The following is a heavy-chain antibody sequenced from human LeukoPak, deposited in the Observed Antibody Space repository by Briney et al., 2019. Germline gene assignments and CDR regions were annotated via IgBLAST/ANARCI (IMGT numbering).Heavy chain of an antibody. V-gene: IGHV4-30-4*08. CDR1: GGSISSGDYY. Sequence: SQTLSLTCAVSGGSISSGDYYWSWIRQPPGKGLEWIGYIYYSGSTYYNPSLKSRVTISVDTSKNQFSLKLSSVTAADTAVYYCARDNYYDSRVPFDYWGQGTLVTVSS. J-gene: IGHJ4*02. D-gene: IGHD3-22*01. CDR2: IYYSGST. CDR3: ARDNYYDSRVPFDY.